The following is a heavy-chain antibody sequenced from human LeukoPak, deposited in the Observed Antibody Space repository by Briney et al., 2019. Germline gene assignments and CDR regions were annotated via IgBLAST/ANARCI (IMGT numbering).Heavy chain of an antibody. CDR3: ARRKNYYDSSGYRSYWYFDL. J-gene: IGHJ2*01. Sequence: SETLSLTCAVYGGSFSGYYWSWIRQPPGKGLEWIGEINHSGSTNYNPSLKSRVTISVDTPKNQFSLKLSSVTAADTAVYYCARRKNYYDSSGYRSYWYFDLWGRGTLVTVSS. CDR2: INHSGST. CDR1: GGSFSGYY. D-gene: IGHD3-22*01. V-gene: IGHV4-34*01.